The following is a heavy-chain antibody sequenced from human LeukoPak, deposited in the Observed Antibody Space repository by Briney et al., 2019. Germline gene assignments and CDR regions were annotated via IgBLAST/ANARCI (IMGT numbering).Heavy chain of an antibody. CDR1: GGSISSSSYY. Sequence: SETLSLTCTVSGGSISSSSYYWGWIRQPPGKGLEWIGYIYYSGSTNYNPSLKSRVTISVDTSKNQFSLKLSSVTAADTAVYYCARRNYYYDSSGYSRDYYYGMDVWGQGTTVTVSS. V-gene: IGHV4-61*05. CDR2: IYYSGST. D-gene: IGHD3-22*01. J-gene: IGHJ6*02. CDR3: ARRNYYYDSSGYSRDYYYGMDV.